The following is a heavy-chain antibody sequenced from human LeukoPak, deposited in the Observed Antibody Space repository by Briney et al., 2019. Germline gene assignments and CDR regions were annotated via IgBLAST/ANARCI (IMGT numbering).Heavy chain of an antibody. J-gene: IGHJ4*02. Sequence: SETLSLTCTVSGGSISSGGYYWSWIRQPPGKGLEWIGEINHSGSTNYNPSLKSRVTISVDTSKNQFSLKLSSVTAADTAVYYCASTNWEYYFDYWGQGTLVTVSS. CDR1: GGSISSGGYY. CDR3: ASTNWEYYFDY. CDR2: INHSGST. D-gene: IGHD7-27*01. V-gene: IGHV4-39*07.